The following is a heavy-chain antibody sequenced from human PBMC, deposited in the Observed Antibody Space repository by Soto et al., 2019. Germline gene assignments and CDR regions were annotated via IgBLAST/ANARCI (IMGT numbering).Heavy chain of an antibody. D-gene: IGHD3-3*01. V-gene: IGHV1-69*06. CDR3: AFRSDFWSGNYYYYGMDV. Sequence: SVKVSCKASGGTFSSYAISWVRQAPGQGLEWMGGIIPIFGTANYAQKFQGRVTITADKSTSTAYMELSSLRSEDTAVYYCAFRSDFWSGNYYYYGMDVWGQGTTVTVSS. J-gene: IGHJ6*02. CDR1: GGTFSSYA. CDR2: IIPIFGTA.